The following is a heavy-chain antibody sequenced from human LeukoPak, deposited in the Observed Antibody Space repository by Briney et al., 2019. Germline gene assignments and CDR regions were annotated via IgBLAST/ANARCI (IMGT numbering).Heavy chain of an antibody. CDR1: GFTFSSYG. D-gene: IGHD3-10*01. CDR2: ISYDGSNK. Sequence: GGSLRLSCAASGFTFSSYGMHWVRQAPGKGLGWVAVISYDGSNKYYADSVKGRFTISRDNSKNTLYLQMDSLRAEGTAVYYCAKDLWYYGSGSYYNTGYYYYGMDVWGKGTTVTVSS. J-gene: IGHJ6*04. V-gene: IGHV3-30*18. CDR3: AKDLWYYGSGSYYNTGYYYYGMDV.